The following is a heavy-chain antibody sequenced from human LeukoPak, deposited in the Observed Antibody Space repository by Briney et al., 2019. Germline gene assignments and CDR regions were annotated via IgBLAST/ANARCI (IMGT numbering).Heavy chain of an antibody. V-gene: IGHV3-23*01. D-gene: IGHD3-22*01. J-gene: IGHJ3*02. Sequence: GGSLRLSCEASGFTFSSFAMSWVRQAPGKGLEWVSVISGSGGSTYYADSVKGRFTISRDNSKNTLYLQMNSLRAEDTAVYYCAKDTYYDSSGYYYDDAFDIWGQGTMVTVSS. CDR1: GFTFSSFA. CDR2: ISGSGGST. CDR3: AKDTYYDSSGYYYDDAFDI.